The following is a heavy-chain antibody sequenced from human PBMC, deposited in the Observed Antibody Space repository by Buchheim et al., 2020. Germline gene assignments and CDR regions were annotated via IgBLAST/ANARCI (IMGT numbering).Heavy chain of an antibody. D-gene: IGHD6-13*01. CDR1: GYTFTSYY. CDR3: AREEAEMRIAAAGNNWFDP. J-gene: IGHJ5*02. CDR2: INPSGGST. Sequence: QVQLVQSGAEVKKPGASVKVSCKASGYTFTSYYMHWVRQAPGQGLEWMGIINPSGGSTSYAQKFQGRVTMTRDTSTRTVYMELSSLRSEDTAVYYCAREEAEMRIAAAGNNWFDPWGQGTL. V-gene: IGHV1-46*03.